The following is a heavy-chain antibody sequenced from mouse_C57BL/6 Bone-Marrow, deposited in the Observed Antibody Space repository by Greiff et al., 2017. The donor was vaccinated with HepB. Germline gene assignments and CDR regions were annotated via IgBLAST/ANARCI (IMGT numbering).Heavy chain of an antibody. CDR3: ARDGNYWYFDV. V-gene: IGHV7-1*01. J-gene: IGHJ1*03. CDR2: SRNKANDYTT. Sequence: EVQLVESGGGLVQSGRSLRLSCATSGFTFSDFYMEWVRQAPGKGLEWIAASRNKANDYTTEYSASVKGRFIVSRDTSQSIIYLQMNALRAEDTAIYYCARDGNYWYFDVWGTGTTVTVSS. CDR1: GFTFSDFY.